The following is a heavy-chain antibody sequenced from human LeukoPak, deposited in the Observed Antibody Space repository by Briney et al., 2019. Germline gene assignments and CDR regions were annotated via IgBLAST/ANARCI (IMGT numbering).Heavy chain of an antibody. D-gene: IGHD2-2*01. J-gene: IGHJ6*02. CDR2: ISAYNGNT. CDR1: GYDFISYG. Sequence: ASVKVSCKASGYDFISYGVNWVRQAPGQGLEWMGWISAYNGNTNYAQKLQGRVTMTTDTSTSTAYMELRSLRSDDTAVYYCARWYQLFYGMDVWGQGTTVTVSS. CDR3: ARWYQLFYGMDV. V-gene: IGHV1-18*01.